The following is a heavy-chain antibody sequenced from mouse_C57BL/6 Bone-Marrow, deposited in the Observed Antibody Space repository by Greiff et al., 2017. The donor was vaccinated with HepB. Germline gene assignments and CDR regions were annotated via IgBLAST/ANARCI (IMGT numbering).Heavy chain of an antibody. CDR3: AREEYYGRSYWYFDV. J-gene: IGHJ1*03. CDR1: GFTFSDYS. Sequence: EVMLVESEGGLVQPGRSMKLSCTASGFTFSDYSMAWVRQVPEKGLEWVANITYDGRSTYSLDSLKGRFIISRDNAKNILYLQMSSLKSEDTATYYGAREEYYGRSYWYFDVWGTGTTVTVSA. D-gene: IGHD1-1*01. CDR2: ITYDGRST. V-gene: IGHV5-16*01.